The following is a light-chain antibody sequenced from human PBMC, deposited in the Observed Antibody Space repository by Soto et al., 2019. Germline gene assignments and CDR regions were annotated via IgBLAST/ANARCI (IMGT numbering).Light chain of an antibody. CDR1: QSVSSRY. J-gene: IGKJ1*01. Sequence: EIVFTQSPGTLSLSPGERATLSCRASQSVSSRYLVWYQQKPGQAPRLLIYGASSRATGIPDRFSGSGSGTDFTLTINRLEPEDFAVYYCQQYGSSPRTFGQGTKVDIK. V-gene: IGKV3-20*01. CDR2: GAS. CDR3: QQYGSSPRT.